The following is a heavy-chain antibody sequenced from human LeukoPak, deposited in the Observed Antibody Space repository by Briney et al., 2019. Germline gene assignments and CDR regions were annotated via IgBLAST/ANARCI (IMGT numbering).Heavy chain of an antibody. D-gene: IGHD6-6*01. CDR1: GGSISSSNYY. V-gene: IGHV4-39*07. CDR2: IYYSGST. Sequence: SETLSLTCTVSGGSISSSNYYWGWIRQPPGKGLEWIGSIYYSGSTYYNPSLKSRVTISVDTSKNQFSLKLSSVTAADTAVYYCARGGPQLVLDYWGQGTLVTVSS. CDR3: ARGGPQLVLDY. J-gene: IGHJ4*02.